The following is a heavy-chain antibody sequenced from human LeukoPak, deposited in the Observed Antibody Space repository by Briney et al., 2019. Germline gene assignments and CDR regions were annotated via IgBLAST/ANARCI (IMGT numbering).Heavy chain of an antibody. CDR3: VRDGRGDYPKFDL. V-gene: IGHV3-74*01. CDR1: GITFSNYW. D-gene: IGHD4-17*01. J-gene: IGHJ4*02. CDR2: IYTDGSRT. Sequence: PGGSLRLSCTASGITFSNYWMHSVRQAPGKGLVWVSRIYTDGSRTNYADSVKGRFTISRDNARNTLILEMNSLTAEDTAVYYCVRDGRGDYPKFDLWGQGALVTVSS.